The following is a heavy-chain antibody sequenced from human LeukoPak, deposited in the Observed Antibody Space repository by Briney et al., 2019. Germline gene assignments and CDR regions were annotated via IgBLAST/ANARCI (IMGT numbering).Heavy chain of an antibody. CDR3: ARVGDHYHWYFDL. CDR1: GFSVGTKY. CDR2: LYSGADT. Sequence: PGGSLTLSCAASGFSVGTKYMNWVRQAPGKGLEWVSILYSGADTYYTDSVKGRFTISRDSSKNTLFLHMNSLRAEDTAIYYCARVGDHYHWYFDLWGRGTRVSVSS. V-gene: IGHV3-53*01. J-gene: IGHJ2*01. D-gene: IGHD3-10*01.